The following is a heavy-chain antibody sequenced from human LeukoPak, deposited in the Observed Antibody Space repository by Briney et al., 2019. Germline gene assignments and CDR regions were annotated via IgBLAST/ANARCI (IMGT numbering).Heavy chain of an antibody. CDR1: GFTFDDYA. J-gene: IGHJ4*02. CDR3: AKGGSGWSYYFDF. V-gene: IGHV3-43*02. Sequence: PGGSLRLSCAASGFTFDDYAMHWVRQAPRKGLEWVSLISGDGGSTYYADSVKGRFTISRDNSKNSLYLQMNSLSTEDTALYYCAKGGSGWSYYFDFWGQGTLVTVSS. CDR2: ISGDGGST. D-gene: IGHD6-19*01.